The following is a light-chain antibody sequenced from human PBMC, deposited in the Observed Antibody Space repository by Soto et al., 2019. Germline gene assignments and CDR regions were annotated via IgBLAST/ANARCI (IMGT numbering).Light chain of an antibody. J-gene: IGKJ1*01. CDR3: QHYCTSMWT. V-gene: IGKV3-20*01. Sequence: EIVLTQSPGTLSLSPGGRATLSCRASQSVSSSSLSWYQQKPGQAPRLLIYDTSSRATDIPDRFSGSGSGTDCTLTISRLEPEDFTVYYCQHYCTSMWTFGQGTKVDIK. CDR2: DTS. CDR1: QSVSSSS.